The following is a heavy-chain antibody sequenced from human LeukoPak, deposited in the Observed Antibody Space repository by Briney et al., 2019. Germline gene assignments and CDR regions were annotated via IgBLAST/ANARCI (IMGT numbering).Heavy chain of an antibody. CDR1: GYTFTSYY. CDR3: ARGRDYGGNLYYFDY. J-gene: IGHJ4*02. D-gene: IGHD4-23*01. V-gene: IGHV1-46*01. Sequence: ASVKVSCKASGYTFTSYYMHWVRQAPGQGLEWMGLINPSGGSTSYAQKFQGRVTMTRDTSTSTAYMEVSSLRSEDPAVYYCARGRDYGGNLYYFDYWGQGTLVTVSS. CDR2: INPSGGST.